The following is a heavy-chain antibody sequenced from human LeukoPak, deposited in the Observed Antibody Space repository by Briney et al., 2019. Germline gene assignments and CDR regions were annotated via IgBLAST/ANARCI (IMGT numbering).Heavy chain of an antibody. CDR3: ARADDSSSGYFDY. V-gene: IGHV3-11*04. J-gene: IGHJ4*02. D-gene: IGHD6-6*01. CDR2: VSSSGNSI. Sequence: GGSLRLSCAASGFTFSDYYMSWIRQAPGKGLEWVSYVSSSGNSISYADSVKGRFTISRDNAKNSLYLQMNSLRAEDTAVYYCARADDSSSGYFDYWGQGTLVTVSS. CDR1: GFTFSDYY.